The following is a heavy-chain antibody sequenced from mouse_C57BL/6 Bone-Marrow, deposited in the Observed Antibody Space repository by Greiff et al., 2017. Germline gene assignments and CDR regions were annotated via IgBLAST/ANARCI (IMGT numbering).Heavy chain of an antibody. Sequence: EVQLQQSGPGLAKPSQTLSLTCSVTGYSITSDYWNWIRKFPGNKLEYMGYISYSGSTYYNPSLKSRISITRDTSKNQYYLQLNSVTTEDTATYYCAKSLYYGSSYPWYFDVWGTGTTVTVSS. CDR1: GYSITSDY. D-gene: IGHD1-1*01. V-gene: IGHV3-8*01. J-gene: IGHJ1*03. CDR3: AKSLYYGSSYPWYFDV. CDR2: ISYSGST.